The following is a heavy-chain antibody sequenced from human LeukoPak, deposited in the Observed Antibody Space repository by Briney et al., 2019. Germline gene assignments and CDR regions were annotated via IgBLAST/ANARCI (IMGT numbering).Heavy chain of an antibody. V-gene: IGHV4-39*01. CDR3: ARQVSRGLFDY. Sequence: PSETLSLTCTVSGGSISSSTYYWVWLRQPPGKGLEWIGSMSYSGSTYYNPSLKSRVTISVDTSKNQFSLKLSSVTAADTTVYYCARQVSRGLFDYWGQGTLVTVSS. J-gene: IGHJ4*02. CDR2: MSYSGST. CDR1: GGSISSSTYY.